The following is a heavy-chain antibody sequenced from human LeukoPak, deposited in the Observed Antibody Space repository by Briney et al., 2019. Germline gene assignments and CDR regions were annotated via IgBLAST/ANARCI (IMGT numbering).Heavy chain of an antibody. CDR1: GFTFSNYW. D-gene: IGHD1-14*01. Sequence: GSLRLSCAASGFTFSNYWMHWFRQAPGKGLVWVSHINSDGSRTNYAASVKGRFTISRDNAKNTLYLQMNSLRAEDTAVYYCARQPDYWGQGTLVTVSS. V-gene: IGHV3-74*01. J-gene: IGHJ4*02. CDR2: INSDGSRT. CDR3: ARQPDY.